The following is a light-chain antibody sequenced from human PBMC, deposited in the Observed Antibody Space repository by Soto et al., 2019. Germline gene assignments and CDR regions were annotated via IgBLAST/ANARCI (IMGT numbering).Light chain of an antibody. Sequence: DVQMTQSPSSLSASVGDRVTITCRASQNIIFYLNWYQQKPGRAPKLLIYAASNLQSGVPSRFSGGGSATEFTLTISSLQPEDFATYFCQQSYTTPVYTFGQGTKLETK. CDR1: QNIIFY. CDR2: AAS. V-gene: IGKV1-39*01. CDR3: QQSYTTPVYT. J-gene: IGKJ2*01.